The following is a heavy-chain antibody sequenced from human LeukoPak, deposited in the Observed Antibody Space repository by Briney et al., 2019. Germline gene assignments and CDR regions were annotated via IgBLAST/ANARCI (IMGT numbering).Heavy chain of an antibody. J-gene: IGHJ4*02. D-gene: IGHD2-21*01. CDR2: IYYSGST. CDR3: ARERVVEFDY. V-gene: IGHV4-38-2*02. Sequence: TGGSLRLSCAASGFTFNTYTMNWVRQAPGKGLEWIGSIYYSGSTYYNPSLKSRVTISVDTSKNQFSLKLSSVTAADTAVYYCARERVVEFDYWGQGTLVTVSS. CDR1: GFTFNTYT.